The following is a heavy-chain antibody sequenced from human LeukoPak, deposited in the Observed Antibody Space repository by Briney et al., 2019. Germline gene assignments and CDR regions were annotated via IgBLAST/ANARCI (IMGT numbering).Heavy chain of an antibody. J-gene: IGHJ4*02. CDR1: GFTFSNYA. CDR3: AKDLQEGSSGWHYRYFDY. Sequence: GGSLRLSCAASGFTFSNYAMNWVRQAPGKGLEWVSSISGSGGSTYYADSVKGRFTISRDNSKITLYLQMNSLRAEDTAVYYCAKDLQEGSSGWHYRYFDYWGQGTLVAVSS. V-gene: IGHV3-23*01. D-gene: IGHD6-19*01. CDR2: ISGSGGST.